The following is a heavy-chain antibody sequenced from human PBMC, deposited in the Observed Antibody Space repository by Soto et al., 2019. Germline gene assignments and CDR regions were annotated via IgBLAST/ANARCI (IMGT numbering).Heavy chain of an antibody. Sequence: QVQLVQSGAEVKKPGASVKVSCKASGYTFINYYMHWVRQAPGQGLEWMGIINPNGGSTTYAQKSQGRVTLTRETSTNTVNMESSSLRSEDTAVYYCAREKWLVRRNNPFDIWGQGTMVTVSS. CDR3: AREKWLVRRNNPFDI. V-gene: IGHV1-46*01. CDR2: INPNGGST. J-gene: IGHJ3*02. CDR1: GYTFINYY. D-gene: IGHD6-19*01.